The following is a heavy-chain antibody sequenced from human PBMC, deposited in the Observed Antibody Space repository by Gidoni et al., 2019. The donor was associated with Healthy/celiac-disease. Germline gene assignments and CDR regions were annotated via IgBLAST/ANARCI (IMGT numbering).Heavy chain of an antibody. CDR2: INPNSGGT. CDR3: ARGATKGGSCYSVGY. J-gene: IGHJ4*02. V-gene: IGHV1-2*02. D-gene: IGHD2-15*01. CDR1: GYTFTGYY. Sequence: QVQLVQSGAEVKKPGASVTVSCKASGYTFTGYYMHWVRQAPGQGLEWMGWINPNSGGTNYAQKFQGRVTMTRDTSISTAYMELSRLRSDDTAVYYCARGATKGGSCYSVGYWGQGTLVTVSS.